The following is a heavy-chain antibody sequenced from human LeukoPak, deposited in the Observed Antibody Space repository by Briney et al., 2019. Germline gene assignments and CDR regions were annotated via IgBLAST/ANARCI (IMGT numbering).Heavy chain of an antibody. CDR3: AREKRCSSTSCYGIDY. CDR2: IYTSGST. J-gene: IGHJ4*02. Sequence: SETLSLTCTVSGGPISSYYWSWIRQPAGKGLEWIGRIYTSGSTNYNPSLKSRVTMSVDTSKNQFSLKLSSVTAADTAVYYCAREKRCSSTSCYGIDYWGQGTLVTVSS. CDR1: GGPISSYY. V-gene: IGHV4-4*07. D-gene: IGHD2-2*01.